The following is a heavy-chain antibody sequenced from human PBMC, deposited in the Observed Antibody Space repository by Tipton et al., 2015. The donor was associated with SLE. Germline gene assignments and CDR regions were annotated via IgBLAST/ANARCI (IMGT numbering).Heavy chain of an antibody. CDR1: GGSISSGSYY. J-gene: IGHJ6*02. V-gene: IGHV4-61*09. Sequence: TLSLTCTVSGGSISSGSYYWSWIRQPAGKGLEWIGYIYTSGSTNYNPSLKSRVTISVDTSKNQFSLKLSSVTAADPAVYYCARESSSSLYYGMDVWGQGTTVTVA. CDR2: IYTSGST. CDR3: ARESSSSLYYGMDV. D-gene: IGHD6-6*01.